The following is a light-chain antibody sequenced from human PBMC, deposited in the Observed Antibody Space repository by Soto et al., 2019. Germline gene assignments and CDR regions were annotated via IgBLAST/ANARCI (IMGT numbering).Light chain of an antibody. J-gene: IGKJ1*01. Sequence: DIQMTQSPSSLSASVGDRVTITCRASQRISSYLNWYQQKPRKAPKLLIYASSSLQSGVPSRFSGSGSGTAFTLTISRLQPEDFALYYCQQSYSTPRTFGQGTKVEIK. V-gene: IGKV1-39*01. CDR3: QQSYSTPRT. CDR1: QRISSY. CDR2: ASS.